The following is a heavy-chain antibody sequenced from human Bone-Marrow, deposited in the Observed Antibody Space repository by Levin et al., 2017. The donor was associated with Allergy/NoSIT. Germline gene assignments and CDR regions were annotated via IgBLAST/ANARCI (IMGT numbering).Heavy chain of an antibody. CDR3: ARDEGLGLQISS. J-gene: IGHJ4*02. V-gene: IGHV1-69*13. CDR1: GGTFKSYT. Sequence: SVKVSCKASGGTFKSYTISWVRQAPGQGLEWMAGIIPMFGTTYYAQKFHGRVTITADESTITAYMELTSLRVEDTAIYYCARDEGLGLQISSWGQGTLVTVSS. D-gene: IGHD5-24*01. CDR2: IIPMFGTT.